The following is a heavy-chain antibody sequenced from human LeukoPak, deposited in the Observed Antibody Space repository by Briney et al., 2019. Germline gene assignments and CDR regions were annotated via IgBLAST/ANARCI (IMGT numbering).Heavy chain of an antibody. CDR3: ARVGKTVLRYVDWLPGYFDY. V-gene: IGHV3-7*04. CDR1: GFTFSSYW. CDR2: IKQDGSEN. D-gene: IGHD3-9*01. J-gene: IGHJ4*02. Sequence: GGSLRLSCAASGFTFSSYWMTWVCQAPGKGLEWVANIKQDGSENYYVDSVKGRFTFSRDNAKNSLCPQMNYLRADDTAVYYCARVGKTVLRYVDWLPGYFDYWGQGTLVTVSS.